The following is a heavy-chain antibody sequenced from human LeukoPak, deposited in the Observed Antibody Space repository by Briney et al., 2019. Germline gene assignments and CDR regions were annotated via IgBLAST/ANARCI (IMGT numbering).Heavy chain of an antibody. CDR1: GFTFSNYN. CDR2: ISYSSSYI. CDR3: ARIAVTYTFDY. V-gene: IGHV3-21*01. J-gene: IGHJ4*02. D-gene: IGHD4-17*01. Sequence: PGGSLRLSCAASGFTFSNYNMNWVRQAPGKGLEWVSSISYSSSYIYYADSVKGRFTISRDNAKNSLYLQMNSLRAEDTAVYYCARIAVTYTFDYWGQGTLVTVSS.